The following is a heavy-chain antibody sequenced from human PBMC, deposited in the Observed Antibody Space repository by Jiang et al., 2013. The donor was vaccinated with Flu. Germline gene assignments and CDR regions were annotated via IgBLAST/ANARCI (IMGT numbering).Heavy chain of an antibody. J-gene: IGHJ4*02. D-gene: IGHD6-13*01. Sequence: GLVKPSETLSLTCTVSGGSISSYYWSWIRQPPGKGLEWIGYIYYSGSTYYNPSLKSRVTISVDTSKNQFSLKLSSVTAADTAVYYCARERGSREGIAVGQFDYWGQGTLVTVSS. CDR1: GGSISSYY. V-gene: IGHV4-59*12. CDR3: ARERGSREGIAVGQFDY. CDR2: IYYSGST.